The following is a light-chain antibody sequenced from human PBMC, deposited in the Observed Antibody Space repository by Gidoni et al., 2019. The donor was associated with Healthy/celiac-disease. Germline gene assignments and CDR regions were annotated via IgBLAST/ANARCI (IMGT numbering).Light chain of an antibody. CDR3: SSYTSNSTHWV. CDR2: DVS. V-gene: IGLV2-14*03. J-gene: IGLJ3*02. CDR1: SSDVGGYNY. Sequence: QSALTQPASLSGSPGQSITISCTGTSSDVGGYNYVSWYQQHPGKAPKLMIDDVSNRPSGVSNRFSGSKSGNTASLTISGLQAEDEADYYCSSYTSNSTHWVFGGGTKLTVL.